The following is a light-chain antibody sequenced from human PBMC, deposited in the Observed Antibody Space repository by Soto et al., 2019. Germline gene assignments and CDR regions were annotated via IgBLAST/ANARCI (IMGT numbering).Light chain of an antibody. J-gene: IGKJ4*01. V-gene: IGKV3-15*01. CDR2: GAS. CDR3: QQYNNWPL. CDR1: QRVSSN. Sequence: EIVMTQSPATLSVSPGERATLSCRASQRVSSNLAWYQQKPGQAPRLLIYGASTRATGIPARFSGSGSGTEFTLTISSLPSEDSAVYYCQQYNNWPLFGGGTKVEIK.